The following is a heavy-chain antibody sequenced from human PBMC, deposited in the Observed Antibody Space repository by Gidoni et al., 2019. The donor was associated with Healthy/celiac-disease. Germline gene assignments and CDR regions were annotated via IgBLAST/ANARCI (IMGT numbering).Heavy chain of an antibody. V-gene: IGHV1-18*01. CDR3: ARGFRCSGGSGSRTVVDV. D-gene: IGHD2-15*01. Sequence: QLVQSGAEVKKPGASLPVSCKASCYTFTSYGISWVRPAPGHGLEWRGWISAYNGNTTYAQKLQGRVTMTTDTSTSTAYMELRRLGADDTAVYYCARGFRCSGGSGSRTVVDVRGQGTTVTVS. CDR2: ISAYNGNT. J-gene: IGHJ6*02. CDR1: CYTFTSYG.